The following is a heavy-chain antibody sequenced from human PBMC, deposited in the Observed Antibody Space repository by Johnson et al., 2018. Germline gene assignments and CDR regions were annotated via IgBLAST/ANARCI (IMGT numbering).Heavy chain of an antibody. CDR1: GFTFSSYA. Sequence: EVQLVESGGGVVQPGRSLILSCAASGFTFSSYAMNWVRQAPGKGLEWVSSITSTSYNTDYADSVKGRFTISRDNSNNMLYLQMNSLRAEDTGVYFCAKRFLEWVIPDYCGQGTLVTVSS. V-gene: IGHV3-23*04. CDR3: AKRFLEWVIPDY. J-gene: IGHJ4*02. D-gene: IGHD3-3*01. CDR2: ITSTSYNT.